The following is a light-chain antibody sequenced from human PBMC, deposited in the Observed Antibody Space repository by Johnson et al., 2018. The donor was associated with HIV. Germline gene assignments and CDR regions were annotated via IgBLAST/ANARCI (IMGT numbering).Light chain of an antibody. CDR1: SSNIGNNY. J-gene: IGLJ1*01. CDR3: GTWDSSLSALA. CDR2: DNN. Sequence: QSVLTQPPSVSAAPGQKVTISCSGRSSNIGNNYVSWYQQLPGTAPKLLIYDNNKRPSGIPDRFSGSKSGTSATLGITGLQTGDEADYYCGTWDSSLSALAFGTGTKVTVL. V-gene: IGLV1-51*01.